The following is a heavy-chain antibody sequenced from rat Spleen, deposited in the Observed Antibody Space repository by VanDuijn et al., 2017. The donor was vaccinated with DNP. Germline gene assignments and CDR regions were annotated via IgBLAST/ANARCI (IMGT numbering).Heavy chain of an antibody. CDR3: ARPDG. Sequence: EVQLVESGGGLVPPGGALKLSCAASGFTFSDYYMAWVRQTPKKGLEWVATISYDGSSTSYRDSVKGRFTISRDNAKSTLYLQMDSLRSEDTATYYCARPDGWGQGVMVTVSS. V-gene: IGHV5-7*01. CDR2: ISYDGSST. CDR1: GFTFSDYY. J-gene: IGHJ2*01.